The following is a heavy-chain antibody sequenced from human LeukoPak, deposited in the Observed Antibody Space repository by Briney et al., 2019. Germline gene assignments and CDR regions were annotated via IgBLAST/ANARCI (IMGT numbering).Heavy chain of an antibody. V-gene: IGHV4-59*01. CDR2: IYNIRIT. D-gene: IGHD6-13*01. Sequence: SETLALTCTVSGGSIINSNWNWIRHPPPTALERIVYIYNIRITNYNPSHKSRVTISVDTSKNQFSLNLSSLTAADTAVYYCARTPRIAAAGRTFDFWGQGTLVTVSS. J-gene: IGHJ4*02. CDR1: GGSIINSN. CDR3: ARTPRIAAAGRTFDF.